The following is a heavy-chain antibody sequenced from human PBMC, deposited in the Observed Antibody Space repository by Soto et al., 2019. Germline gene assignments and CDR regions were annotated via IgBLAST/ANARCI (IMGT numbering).Heavy chain of an antibody. CDR2: ISGSGGST. J-gene: IGHJ4*02. CDR1: GFTFSSYA. V-gene: IGHV3-23*01. Sequence: PGGSLRLSCAASGFTFSSYAMSWVRQAPGKGLEWVSAISGSGGSTYYADSVKGRFTISRDNSKNTLYLQMNSLRAEDTAVYYCAKFPLYYDILNHRPGAGDYWGQGTLVTVSS. CDR3: AKFPLYYDILNHRPGAGDY. D-gene: IGHD3-9*01.